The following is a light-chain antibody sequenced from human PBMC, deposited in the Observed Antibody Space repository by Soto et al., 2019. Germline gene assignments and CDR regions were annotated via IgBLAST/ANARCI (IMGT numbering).Light chain of an antibody. J-gene: IGKJ1*01. CDR1: QSVFSS. CDR3: LQYHNLWA. V-gene: IGKV3-15*01. Sequence: EIVMTQSPATLSVSPGERVTLSCRASQSVFSSLAWYQQKPGQAPRLLIYRASTRATGVPARFSGSGSGTEFTLTISSLQSEDFAVYSCLQYHNLWAFGQGTKVDIK. CDR2: RAS.